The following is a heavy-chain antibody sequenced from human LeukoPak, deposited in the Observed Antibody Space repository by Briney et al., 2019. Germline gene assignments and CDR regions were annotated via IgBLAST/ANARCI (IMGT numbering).Heavy chain of an antibody. CDR1: SVPITTNSW. D-gene: IGHD2-15*01. CDR2: IYHSGST. J-gene: IGHJ4*02. Sequence: SETLSLTCAVSSVPITTNSWWSWVRQSPGKGLEWIGEIYHSGSTRYNPSLKSRATISVDKSKSQFSLKMTSVTAADTAFYYCARGGKGTPDYWGQGTLVTVSS. CDR3: ARGGKGTPDY. V-gene: IGHV4-4*02.